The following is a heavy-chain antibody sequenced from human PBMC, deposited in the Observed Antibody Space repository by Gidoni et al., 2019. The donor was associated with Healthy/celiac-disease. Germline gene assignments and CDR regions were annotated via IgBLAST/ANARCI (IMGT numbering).Heavy chain of an antibody. CDR1: GGSISSGGYY. Sequence: QVQLQESGPGLVKPSETLSLTCTFSGGSISSGGYYWSWIRQHPGKGLEWIGYIYYSGSTYYNPSLKSRVTISVDTSKNQFSLKLSSGTAADTAVYYCARDGLRGAFDIWGQGTMVTVSS. D-gene: IGHD5-12*01. CDR2: IYYSGST. J-gene: IGHJ3*02. V-gene: IGHV4-31*03. CDR3: ARDGLRGAFDI.